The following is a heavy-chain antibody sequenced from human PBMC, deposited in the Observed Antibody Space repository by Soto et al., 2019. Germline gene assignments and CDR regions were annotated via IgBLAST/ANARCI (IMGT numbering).Heavy chain of an antibody. J-gene: IGHJ6*02. Sequence: GGSLRLSCAVSGFTFSSYAMSWVRQAPGKGLEWVSVISGSGDSTYYADSVKGRFTISRDNSKNTLYLQMNSLRAEDTAVYYCPKRGGYTYGTLYVWGQGTTVPVSS. D-gene: IGHD5-18*01. CDR2: ISGSGDST. CDR1: GFTFSSYA. V-gene: IGHV3-23*01. CDR3: PKRGGYTYGTLYV.